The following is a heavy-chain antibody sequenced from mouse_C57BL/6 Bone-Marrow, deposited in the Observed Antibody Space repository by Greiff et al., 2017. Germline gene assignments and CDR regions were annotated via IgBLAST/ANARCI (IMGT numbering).Heavy chain of an antibody. Sequence: VQLQQSGAELVKPGASVKLSCTASGFNIKDYYMHWVKQRTEQGLEWIGRIDPEDGETKYAPKFQGKATITADPSSNTAYLPLSSLTSEDTAVYYCAGGFYYCSNYYAMDYWGQGTSVTVSS. CDR1: GFNIKDYY. CDR2: IDPEDGET. D-gene: IGHD1-1*01. V-gene: IGHV14-2*01. J-gene: IGHJ4*01. CDR3: AGGFYYCSNYYAMDY.